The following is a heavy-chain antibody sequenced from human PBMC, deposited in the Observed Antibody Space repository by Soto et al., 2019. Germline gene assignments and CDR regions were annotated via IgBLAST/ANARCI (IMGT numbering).Heavy chain of an antibody. Sequence: EVHLLESGGDLVQPGGSLRLSCETSGFTFNKHAMNWVRQAPGKGLEWVSSISGLGNRVYYADSVKGRFTISRDNSKNTVYLQMSSLRAEDTAIFYCAKAELWMDAFDIWGPGTVVTVSS. CDR1: GFTFNKHA. D-gene: IGHD7-27*01. CDR2: ISGLGNRV. J-gene: IGHJ3*02. V-gene: IGHV3-23*01. CDR3: AKAELWMDAFDI.